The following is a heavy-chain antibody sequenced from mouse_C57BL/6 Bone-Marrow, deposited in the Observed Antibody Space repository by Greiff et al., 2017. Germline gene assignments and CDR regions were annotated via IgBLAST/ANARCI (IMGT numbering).Heavy chain of an antibody. V-gene: IGHV1-53*01. J-gene: IGHJ2*01. Sequence: VQLQQPGTELVKPGASVKLSCKASGYTFTSYWMHWVKQRPGQGLEWIGNINPRNGGTNYNEKFKSKATLTVAKSSSTADMQLSSLTSEDSAVYYCARRGYPFYYFDYWGQGTTLTVSS. CDR1: GYTFTSYW. D-gene: IGHD2-14*01. CDR2: INPRNGGT. CDR3: ARRGYPFYYFDY.